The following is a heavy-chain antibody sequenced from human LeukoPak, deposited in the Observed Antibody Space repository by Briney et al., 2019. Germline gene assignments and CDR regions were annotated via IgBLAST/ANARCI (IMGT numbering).Heavy chain of an antibody. Sequence: GGSLRLSCAASGFTFSTYSMDWVRQAPGKGLEWVSSISSSSSYIYYADSVKGRFTISRDNAKNSLYLQMNSLRAEDTAVYYCAMEGYSGNYPAYWGQGTLVTVSS. J-gene: IGHJ4*02. CDR2: ISSSSSYI. V-gene: IGHV3-21*01. CDR1: GFTFSTYS. CDR3: AMEGYSGNYPAY. D-gene: IGHD1-26*01.